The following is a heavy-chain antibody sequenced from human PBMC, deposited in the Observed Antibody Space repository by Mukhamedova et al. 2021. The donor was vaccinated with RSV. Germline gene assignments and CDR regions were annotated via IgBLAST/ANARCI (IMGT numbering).Heavy chain of an antibody. CDR2: ISYSGST. D-gene: IGHD4-17*01. CDR3: ARVTTGWSTSDH. J-gene: IGHJ4*02. V-gene: IGHV4-59*01. Sequence: GLEWIGYISYSGSTDYSPSLKSRVAISIDTSKNEFSLKMTSVTAADTAVYYCARVTTGWSTSDHWGLGALVTVSS.